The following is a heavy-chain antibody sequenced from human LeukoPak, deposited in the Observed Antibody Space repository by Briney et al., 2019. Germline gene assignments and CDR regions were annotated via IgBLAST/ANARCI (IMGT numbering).Heavy chain of an antibody. CDR2: ISSSSSTI. J-gene: IGHJ6*03. CDR1: GFTFSSYS. CDR3: ARDLDSGDIVVVPAATINMDV. D-gene: IGHD2-2*01. Sequence: GGSLRLSCAASGFTFSSYSMNWVRQAPGKGLEWVSYISSSSSTIYYADSVKGRFTISRDNAKNSLYLQMNSLSAEDTAVYYCARDLDSGDIVVVPAATINMDVWGKGTTVTVSS. V-gene: IGHV3-48*04.